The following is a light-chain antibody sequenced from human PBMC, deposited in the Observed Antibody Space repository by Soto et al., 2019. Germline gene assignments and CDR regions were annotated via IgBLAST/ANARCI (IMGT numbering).Light chain of an antibody. V-gene: IGKV3-15*01. Sequence: EIVMTQSPATLSVSPGERATLSCRASQSVSSNLAWYQQIPGQAPRLLIYGASTRATGVPARFSGSGSGTEVTLTISSLQSEDFAVDYCQQYVNWPPKYTFGQGTKLEIK. J-gene: IGKJ2*01. CDR3: QQYVNWPPKYT. CDR2: GAS. CDR1: QSVSSN.